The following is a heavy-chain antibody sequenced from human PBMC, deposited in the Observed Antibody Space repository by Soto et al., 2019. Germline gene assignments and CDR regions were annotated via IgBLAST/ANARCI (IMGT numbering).Heavy chain of an antibody. J-gene: IGHJ4*02. Sequence: VQLVQSGAEVKKPGSSVIVSCKASGGTFDNYAISWVRQAPGQGLEWMGGIIPIIGTPSYAQRFQGSVTFIADKSTRTAYMELRSLRSEDTAVCYYAREKNIVVLPLLSLDFWGQGTQVIVSS. CDR3: AREKNIVVLPLLSLDF. CDR2: IIPIIGTP. D-gene: IGHD2-2*01. CDR1: GGTFDNYA. V-gene: IGHV1-69*06.